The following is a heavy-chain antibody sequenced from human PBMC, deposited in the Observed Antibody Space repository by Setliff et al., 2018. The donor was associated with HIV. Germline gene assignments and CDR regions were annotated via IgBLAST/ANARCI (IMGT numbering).Heavy chain of an antibody. CDR1: GFTFSSYA. CDR2: ISGSGGST. Sequence: GGSLRLSCAASGFTFSSYAMSWVRQAPGKGLEWVSGISGSGGSTYYADSVKGRFTISRDNSKNTLYLQMNSLTAEDTAVYYCAKVDNGHCTSASCRDFDYWGQGTLVTVSS. D-gene: IGHD2-2*03. CDR3: AKVDNGHCTSASCRDFDY. J-gene: IGHJ4*02. V-gene: IGHV3-23*01.